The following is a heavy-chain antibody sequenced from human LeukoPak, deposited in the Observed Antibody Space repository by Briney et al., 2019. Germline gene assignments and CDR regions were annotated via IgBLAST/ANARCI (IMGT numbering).Heavy chain of an antibody. V-gene: IGHV1-2*02. CDR3: ARAYYDSSGYSAFFDY. J-gene: IGHJ4*02. CDR1: GYTFTGYY. CDR2: INPNSGGT. D-gene: IGHD3-22*01. Sequence: ASVKVSCKASGYTFTGYYMHWVRQAPGQGLEWMGWINPNSGGTNYAQKLQGRVTMTTDTSTSTAYMELRSLRSDDTAVYYCARAYYDSSGYSAFFDYWGQGTLVTVSS.